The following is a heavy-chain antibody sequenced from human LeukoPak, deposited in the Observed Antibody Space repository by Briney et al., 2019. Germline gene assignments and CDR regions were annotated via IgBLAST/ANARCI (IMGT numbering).Heavy chain of an antibody. Sequence: GGSLRLSCAASGFTFSSYAMHWVRQAPGKGLEWVAVISYDGSNKYYADSVKGRFTISRDNSKNTLYLQMNSLRAEDTAVYYCARGYGGNYPFDYWGQGTLVTVSS. V-gene: IGHV3-30-3*01. D-gene: IGHD4-23*01. J-gene: IGHJ4*02. CDR2: ISYDGSNK. CDR3: ARGYGGNYPFDY. CDR1: GFTFSSYA.